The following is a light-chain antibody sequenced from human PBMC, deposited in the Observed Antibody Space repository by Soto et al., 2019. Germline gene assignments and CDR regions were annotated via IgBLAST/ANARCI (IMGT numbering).Light chain of an antibody. J-gene: IGKJ1*01. CDR2: HAS. V-gene: IGKV1-5*01. CDR3: QQYNSYS. CDR1: QSISNW. Sequence: DIQMTQSPSTLPASVGDRVTITCRASQSISNWLAWYQQKPGTAPKVLIYHASNLQSGVPSRFSGSGSGTEFTLKISRMKTDHFANYYCQQYNSYSFGQGTKVDIK.